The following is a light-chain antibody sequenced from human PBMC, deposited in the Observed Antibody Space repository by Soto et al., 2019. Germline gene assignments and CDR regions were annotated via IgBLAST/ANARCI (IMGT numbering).Light chain of an antibody. CDR2: GNN. Sequence: QLVLTQPPSASGTPGQRVTISCSGSSSNIGSNTVNWYQRLPGTAPKLLIYGNNQRPSGVPDRFSGSKSGTSASLAISGLQSEDEADYYCATWDDSLNGRVFGGGTKLTVL. CDR1: SSNIGSNT. CDR3: ATWDDSLNGRV. J-gene: IGLJ2*01. V-gene: IGLV1-44*01.